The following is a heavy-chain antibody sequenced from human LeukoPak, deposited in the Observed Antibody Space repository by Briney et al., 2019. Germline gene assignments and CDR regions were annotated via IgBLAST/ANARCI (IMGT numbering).Heavy chain of an antibody. Sequence: SETLSLTCTVSGGSISSSSYYWGWIRQPPGKGLEWIGSIYYSGSTYYNPSLKSRVTISVDTSKNQFSLKLSSVTAADTAVYYCARGPQDQTDIVVVPAAIPGVWPFDYWGQGTLVTVSS. CDR3: ARGPQDQTDIVVVPAAIPGVWPFDY. D-gene: IGHD2-2*02. J-gene: IGHJ4*02. V-gene: IGHV4-39*01. CDR2: IYYSGST. CDR1: GGSISSSSYY.